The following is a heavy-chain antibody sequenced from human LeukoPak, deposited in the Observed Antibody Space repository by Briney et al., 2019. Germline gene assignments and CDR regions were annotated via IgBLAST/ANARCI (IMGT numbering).Heavy chain of an antibody. CDR2: ISGSGGST. CDR3: AERGYSYGLNWFDP. Sequence: GGSLRLSCAASGFTFSSYAMSWVRQAPGKGLEWVSAISGSGGSTYYADSVKGRFTISRDNSKNTLYLQMNSLRAEDTAVYYRAERGYSYGLNWFDPWGQGTLVTVSS. J-gene: IGHJ5*02. V-gene: IGHV3-23*01. CDR1: GFTFSSYA. D-gene: IGHD5-18*01.